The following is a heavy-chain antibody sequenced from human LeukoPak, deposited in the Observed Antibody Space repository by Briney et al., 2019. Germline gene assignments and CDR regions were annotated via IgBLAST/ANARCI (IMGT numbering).Heavy chain of an antibody. D-gene: IGHD2-2*01. V-gene: IGHV3-23*01. CDR3: AKIIGYCSSTSCPIKY. CDR2: ISGSGGST. CDR1: GFTFSNAW. J-gene: IGHJ4*02. Sequence: GGSLRLSCVASGFTFSNAWMSWVRQASGKGLEWVSAISGSGGSTYYADSVKGRFTISRDNSKNTLYLQMNSLRAEDTAVYYCAKIIGYCSSTSCPIKYWGQGTLVTVSS.